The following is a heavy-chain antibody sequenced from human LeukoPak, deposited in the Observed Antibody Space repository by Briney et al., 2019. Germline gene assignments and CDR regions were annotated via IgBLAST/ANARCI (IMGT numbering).Heavy chain of an antibody. CDR1: GVSISSYY. J-gene: IGHJ4*01. CDR3: VRGERLGGDY. D-gene: IGHD3-10*01. V-gene: IGHV4-59*01. Sequence: SETLSLTCSVSGVSISSYYWSWIRQSPGKGLEWIGYIPYSGGTNYNPSLKSRLTISLDTSKNHFSLQLSSVTAADTALYYCVRGERLGGDYWGHGTLVTVSS. CDR2: IPYSGGT.